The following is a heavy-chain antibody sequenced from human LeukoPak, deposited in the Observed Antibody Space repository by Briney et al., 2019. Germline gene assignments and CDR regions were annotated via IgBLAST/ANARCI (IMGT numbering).Heavy chain of an antibody. Sequence: ASVKVSCKASGYTFTGYYMHWVRQAPGQGLEWMGWINPNSGGTNYAQKFQGRVTMTRDTSISTAYMELSRLRAEDTAVYYCARDPGSYYGSGSYYKDYWGQGTLVTVSS. J-gene: IGHJ4*02. CDR3: ARDPGSYYGSGSYYKDY. D-gene: IGHD3-10*01. CDR1: GYTFTGYY. V-gene: IGHV1-2*02. CDR2: INPNSGGT.